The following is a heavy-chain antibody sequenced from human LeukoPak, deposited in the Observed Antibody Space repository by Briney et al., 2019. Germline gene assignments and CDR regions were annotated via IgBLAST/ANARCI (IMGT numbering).Heavy chain of an antibody. CDR3: AAVGDSSGYLPDY. CDR2: IVVGSGNT. V-gene: IGHV1-58*02. Sequence: GTSVKVSCKASGFTFTSSAMQWVRQARGQRLEWIGWIVVGSGNTNYAQKFQERVTITRDMSTSTAYMELSSLRSEDTAVYYCAAVGDSSGYLPDYWGQGTLVTVSS. CDR1: GFTFTSSA. D-gene: IGHD3-22*01. J-gene: IGHJ4*02.